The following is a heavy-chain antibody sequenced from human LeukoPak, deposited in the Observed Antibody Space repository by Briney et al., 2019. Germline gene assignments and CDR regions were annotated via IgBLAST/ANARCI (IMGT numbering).Heavy chain of an antibody. D-gene: IGHD3-22*01. CDR2: IKISGYSGNT. J-gene: IGHJ4*02. CDR3: ARDHPMYYYDTSGHPLFDY. Sequence: ASVKVSCKASGYTFTNYGISWVRQAPGEGLEWMGWIKISGYSGNTNYAQKLQGRVTMTTDTSTSTAYMELRSLRSDDTAVYYCARDHPMYYYDTSGHPLFDYWGQGTLVTVSS. V-gene: IGHV1-18*01. CDR1: GYTFTNYG.